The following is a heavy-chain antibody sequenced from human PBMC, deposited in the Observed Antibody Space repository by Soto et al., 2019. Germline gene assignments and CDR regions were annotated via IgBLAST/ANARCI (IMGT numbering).Heavy chain of an antibody. V-gene: IGHV3-23*01. CDR2: ISGSGGST. J-gene: IGHJ6*02. Sequence: EVRLLESGGGLVQPGGSLRLSCAASGFTFSSYAMSWVRQAPGKGLEWVSAISGSGGSTYYADSVKGRFTISRDNTKSTMYLQMNRLRAEDMCVYYCAKDGGYRDGCSPRAYYAMDVWGQGTTVTVSS. CDR3: AKDGGYRDGCSPRAYYAMDV. CDR1: GFTFSSYA. D-gene: IGHD5-18*01.